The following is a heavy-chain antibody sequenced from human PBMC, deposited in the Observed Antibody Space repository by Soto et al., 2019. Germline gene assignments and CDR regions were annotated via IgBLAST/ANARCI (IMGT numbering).Heavy chain of an antibody. Sequence: GASVKVSCKASGYTFTGYYMHWVRQAPGQGLEWMGWINPNSGGTNYAQKFQGRVTMTRDTSISTAYMELSRLRSDDTAVYYCARDEVAVVAADYYYYGMDVWGQGTTVTVSS. CDR2: INPNSGGT. J-gene: IGHJ6*02. D-gene: IGHD2-15*01. CDR1: GYTFTGYY. CDR3: ARDEVAVVAADYYYYGMDV. V-gene: IGHV1-2*02.